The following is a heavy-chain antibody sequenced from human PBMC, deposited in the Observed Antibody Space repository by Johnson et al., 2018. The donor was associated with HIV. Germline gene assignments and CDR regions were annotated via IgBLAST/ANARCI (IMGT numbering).Heavy chain of an antibody. CDR3: ARERYCSSTSCYFSRPPDAFDI. CDR2: ISYDGSNK. CDR1: GFNFSSYA. J-gene: IGHJ3*02. V-gene: IGHV3-30*04. Sequence: QMQLVESGGDMVQPGRSLRLSCAASGFNFSSYAMHWVRQAPGKGLEWVAVISYDGSNKYYADSVKGRFTISRDNSKNTLYLQMNSLRAEDTAVYYCARERYCSSTSCYFSRPPDAFDIWGQGTMVTVSS. D-gene: IGHD2-2*01.